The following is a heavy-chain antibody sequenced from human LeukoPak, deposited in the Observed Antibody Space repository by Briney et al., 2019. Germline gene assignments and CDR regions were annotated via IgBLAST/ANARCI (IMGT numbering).Heavy chain of an antibody. CDR1: GGSISSYY. CDR2: IYYSGIT. D-gene: IGHD6-13*01. J-gene: IGHJ4*02. CDR3: ASDHLSIEATGTRY. Sequence: SETLSLTCTVSGGSISSYYWSWIRQPPGKGLEWIGYIYYSGITNYNPSLKSRVTISVDTSKNQFSLKLSSVTAADTAVYYCASDHLSIEATGTRYWGQGTLVTVSS. V-gene: IGHV4-59*12.